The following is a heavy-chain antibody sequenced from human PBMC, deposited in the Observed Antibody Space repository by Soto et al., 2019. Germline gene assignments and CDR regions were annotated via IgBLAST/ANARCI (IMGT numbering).Heavy chain of an antibody. D-gene: IGHD3-10*01. J-gene: IGHJ5*02. CDR1: GGTFSRYT. V-gene: IGHV1-69*02. CDR3: ARGSTIVRGAPSWFDP. CDR2: IIPIAAIA. Sequence: QVQLVQSGAEVKKPGSSVKVSCKASGGTFSRYTINWVRQAPGQGLEWTGRIIPIAAIANYTQKFQGRVTITVXXXSXXAYMELSSLRSDATAVYYCARGSTIVRGAPSWFDPWGQGTLVTVSS.